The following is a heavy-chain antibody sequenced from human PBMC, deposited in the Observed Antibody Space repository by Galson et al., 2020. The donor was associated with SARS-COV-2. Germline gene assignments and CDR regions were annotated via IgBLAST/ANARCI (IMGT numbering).Heavy chain of an antibody. J-gene: IGHJ4*02. CDR2: IWYDGSNK. CDR3: ARDPSGGYGSGSYGDY. CDR1: GFTFSSYG. Sequence: SLKISCAASGFTFSSYGMLWVRQAPGKGLEWVAVIWYDGSNKYYADPVKGRFTISRDNSKNTLYLQMNSLRAEDTAVYYCARDPSGGYGSGSYGDYWGQGTLVTVSS. V-gene: IGHV3-33*01. D-gene: IGHD3-10*01.